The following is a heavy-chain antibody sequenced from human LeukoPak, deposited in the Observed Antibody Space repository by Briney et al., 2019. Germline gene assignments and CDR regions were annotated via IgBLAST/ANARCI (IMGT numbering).Heavy chain of an antibody. J-gene: IGHJ6*03. V-gene: IGHV4-34*01. D-gene: IGHD6-19*01. CDR3: ARLPNSSGWYRYYYYYMDV. CDR1: GGSFSGYY. Sequence: SETLSLTCAVYGGSFSGYYWSWIRQPPGKGLEWIGEINHSGSTNYNPSLKSRVTISVDTSKNQFSLKLSSVTAADTAVYYCARLPNSSGWYRYYYYYMDVWGKGTTVTISS. CDR2: INHSGST.